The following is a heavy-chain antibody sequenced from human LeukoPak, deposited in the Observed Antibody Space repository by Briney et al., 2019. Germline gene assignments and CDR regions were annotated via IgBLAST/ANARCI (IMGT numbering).Heavy chain of an antibody. V-gene: IGHV3-9*01. J-gene: IGHJ2*01. CDR1: GFNFNDYA. CDR2: ISWNSGTK. Sequence: GGSLRLSCVASGFNFNDYAMHWVRQAPGKGLEWVSGISWNSGTKDYADSVKGRFIISRDYAQRSLFPQMNSLATEDTAFYYCAKAAADWYFDVWGRGTLVTVSS. D-gene: IGHD6-25*01. CDR3: AKAAADWYFDV.